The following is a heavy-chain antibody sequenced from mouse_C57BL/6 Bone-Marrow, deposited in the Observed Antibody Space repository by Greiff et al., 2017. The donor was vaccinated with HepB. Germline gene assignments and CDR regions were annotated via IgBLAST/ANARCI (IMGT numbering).Heavy chain of an antibody. CDR1: GFNIKDYY. J-gene: IGHJ2*01. Sequence: VQLQQSGAELVKPGASVKLSCTASGFNIKDYYMHWVKQRTEQGLAWIGRIDPEDGETKYAPNFQGKATITADTSSNTAYLQLSSLTSEDTAVYYCARNYYGSLYYFDYWGQGTTLTVSS. V-gene: IGHV14-2*01. CDR2: IDPEDGET. D-gene: IGHD1-1*01. CDR3: ARNYYGSLYYFDY.